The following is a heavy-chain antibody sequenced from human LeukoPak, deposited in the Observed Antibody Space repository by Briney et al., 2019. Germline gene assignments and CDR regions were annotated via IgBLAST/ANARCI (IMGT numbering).Heavy chain of an antibody. CDR2: IYHSGST. CDR1: GGSISSGGYS. D-gene: IGHD3-16*02. CDR3: ARVGPDVWGSYRYFYYVDY. J-gene: IGHJ4*02. Sequence: PSETLSLTCAVSGGSISSGGYSWSWIRQPPGKGLEWIGYIYHSGSTYYNPSLKSRVTISVDRSKNQFSLKLSSVTAADTAVYYCARVGPDVWGSYRYFYYVDYWGQGTLVTVSS. V-gene: IGHV4-30-2*01.